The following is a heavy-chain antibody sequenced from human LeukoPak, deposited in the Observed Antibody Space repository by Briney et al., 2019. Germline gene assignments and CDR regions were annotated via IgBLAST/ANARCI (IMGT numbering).Heavy chain of an antibody. J-gene: IGHJ4*02. V-gene: IGHV4-34*01. Sequence: SETLSLTCAVYGGSFSGYYWSLIRQPPGKGLEWIGEINHSGSTNYNPSLKSRVTISVDTSKNQFSLKLSSVTAADTAVYYCARGTIYYDFWSGYYRHFYFDYWGQGTLVTVSS. D-gene: IGHD3-3*01. CDR2: INHSGST. CDR3: ARGTIYYDFWSGYYRHFYFDY. CDR1: GGSFSGYY.